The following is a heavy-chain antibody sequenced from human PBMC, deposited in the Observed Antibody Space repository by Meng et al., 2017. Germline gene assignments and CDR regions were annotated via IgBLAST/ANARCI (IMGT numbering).Heavy chain of an antibody. Sequence: QVQLVTSGAEVKKPGSSVKVSCKASGGTFSSYTISWVRQAPGQGLEWMGRIIPILGIANYAQKFQGRVTITADKSTSTAYMELSSLRSEDTAVYYCARSKDGYNYWYFDLWGRGTLVTVSS. V-gene: IGHV1-69*02. J-gene: IGHJ2*01. D-gene: IGHD5-24*01. CDR3: ARSKDGYNYWYFDL. CDR1: GGTFSSYT. CDR2: IIPILGIA.